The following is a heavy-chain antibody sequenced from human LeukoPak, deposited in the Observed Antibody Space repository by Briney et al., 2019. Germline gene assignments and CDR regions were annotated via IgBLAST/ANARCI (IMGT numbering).Heavy chain of an antibody. J-gene: IGHJ4*02. CDR2: IYYGGST. Sequence: PSETLSLTCTVSGGSISSSSYYWGWIRQPPGKGLEWIGSIYYGGSTYYNPSLKSRVTISVDTSKNQFSLKLSSVTAADTAVYYCARHDTIFGVVYYWGQGTLVTVSS. CDR1: GGSISSSSYY. V-gene: IGHV4-39*01. D-gene: IGHD3-3*01. CDR3: ARHDTIFGVVYY.